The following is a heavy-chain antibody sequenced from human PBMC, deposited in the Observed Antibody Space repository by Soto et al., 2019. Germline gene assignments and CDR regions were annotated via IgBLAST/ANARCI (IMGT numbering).Heavy chain of an antibody. CDR2: INPSGGST. Sequence: GASVKVSCKASGYTFIRYYVHWVRQAPGQGLEWMGIINPSGGSTGYAQKFQGRVTMTRDTSTSTVYMELSSLRSEDTAVYYCARDLSRVDYGDYFHAFDIWGQGTMVTVSS. CDR3: ARDLSRVDYGDYFHAFDI. J-gene: IGHJ3*02. D-gene: IGHD4-17*01. CDR1: GYTFIRYY. V-gene: IGHV1-46*01.